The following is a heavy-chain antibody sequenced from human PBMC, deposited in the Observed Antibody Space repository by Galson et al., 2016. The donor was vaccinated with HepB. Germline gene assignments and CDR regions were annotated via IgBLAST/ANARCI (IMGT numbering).Heavy chain of an antibody. CDR3: ARDREAYYDIMTEHNWFDP. Sequence: SVKVSCKASGYSFNDHGIHWLRQAPGQRLEWMGWISAANDYTKFSQKFQGRLSITRDTPATTVYMELTSLRPEDTAVYYCARDREAYYDIMTEHNWFDPWGQGTQVIVSS. CDR2: ISAANDYT. J-gene: IGHJ5*02. D-gene: IGHD3-9*01. V-gene: IGHV1-3*01. CDR1: GYSFNDHG.